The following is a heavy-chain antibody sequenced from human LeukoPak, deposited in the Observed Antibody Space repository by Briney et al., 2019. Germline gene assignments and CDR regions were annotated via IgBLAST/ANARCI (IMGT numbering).Heavy chain of an antibody. V-gene: IGHV3-20*01. Sequence: PGGSLRLSCAASGFKFDNHGMSWVRQVPGKRLEWGSGINWTGKTTGYADSVKGRFTISRDNAKNSLYLQLNSLRAEDTAFYHCARDLDSGSYLGPFDPWGQGTLVTVSS. D-gene: IGHD1-26*01. J-gene: IGHJ5*02. CDR3: ARDLDSGSYLGPFDP. CDR2: INWTGKTT. CDR1: GFKFDNHG.